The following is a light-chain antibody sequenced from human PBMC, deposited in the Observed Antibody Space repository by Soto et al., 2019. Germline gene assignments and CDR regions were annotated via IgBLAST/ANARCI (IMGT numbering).Light chain of an antibody. Sequence: DIQLNQSPSFLSASVGDRVTITCRASQGINSYLAWYQQKPGKVPKLLIYAASTLQSGVPSRFSGSGSGTEFTLTISSLQPEDFATYYCQQINSYPITFGHGTRLEI. CDR1: QGINSY. CDR3: QQINSYPIT. V-gene: IGKV1-9*01. CDR2: AAS. J-gene: IGKJ5*01.